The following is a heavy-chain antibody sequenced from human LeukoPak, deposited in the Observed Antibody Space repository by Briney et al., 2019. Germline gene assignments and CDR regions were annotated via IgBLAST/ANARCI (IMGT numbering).Heavy chain of an antibody. V-gene: IGHV3-21*01. CDR2: ISSSSSYI. CDR3: ARALGELWEINWFDP. D-gene: IGHD3-10*01. Sequence: GGSLRLSCAASGFTFSSYSMNWVRQAPGKGLEWVSSISSSSSYIYYADSVKGRFTISRDNAMNSLYLQMNSLRAEDTAVYYCARALGELWEINWFDPWGQGTLVTVSS. CDR1: GFTFSSYS. J-gene: IGHJ5*02.